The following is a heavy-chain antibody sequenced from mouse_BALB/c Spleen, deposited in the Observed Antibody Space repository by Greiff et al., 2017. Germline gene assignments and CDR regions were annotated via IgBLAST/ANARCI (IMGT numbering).Heavy chain of an antibody. CDR2: IYPGNSDT. CDR1: GYTFTSYW. V-gene: IGHV1-5*01. D-gene: IGHD2-4*01. Sequence: VQLKQSGTVLARPGASVKMSCKASGYTFTSYWMHWVKQRPGQGLEWIGAIYPGNSDTSYNQKFKGKAKLTAVTSTSTAYMELSSLTNEDSAVYYCTTYDYDDGAGDVWGAGTTVTVSS. CDR3: TTYDYDDGAGDV. J-gene: IGHJ1*01.